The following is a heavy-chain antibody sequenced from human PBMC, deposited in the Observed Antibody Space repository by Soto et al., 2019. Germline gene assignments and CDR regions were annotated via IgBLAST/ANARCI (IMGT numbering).Heavy chain of an antibody. CDR2: ISGSGGST. D-gene: IGHD3-10*01. Sequence: GGSLRLSCAASGFTFSSYAMSWVRQAPGKGLEWVSAISGSGGSTYYADSVKGRFTISRDNSKNTLYLQMNSLRAEDTAVYYCAKDPKLLWFRELPGGFDPWGQGTLVTVSS. J-gene: IGHJ5*02. CDR1: GFTFSSYA. V-gene: IGHV3-23*01. CDR3: AKDPKLLWFRELPGGFDP.